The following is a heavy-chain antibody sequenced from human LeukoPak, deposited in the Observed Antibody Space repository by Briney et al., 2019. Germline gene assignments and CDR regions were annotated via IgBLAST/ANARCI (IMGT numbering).Heavy chain of an antibody. CDR2: INLNSGGT. CDR3: AREGRNRSFDY. J-gene: IGHJ4*02. V-gene: IGHV1-2*02. D-gene: IGHD1-14*01. Sequence: ASVKVSCKASGYTFTDYYLHWVRQAPGQGLEWMGWINLNSGGTNSAQKFQGRVAMTRDTSISTAYMDLSRLRSDDTAVYYCAREGRNRSFDYWGQGTLVTVSS. CDR1: GYTFTDYY.